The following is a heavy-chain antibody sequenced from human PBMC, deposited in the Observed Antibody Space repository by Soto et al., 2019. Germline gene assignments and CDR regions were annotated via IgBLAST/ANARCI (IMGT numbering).Heavy chain of an antibody. D-gene: IGHD3-10*01. CDR3: ARPLVYTYGSHFDF. CDR1: GYTFTSYY. Sequence: QVQLVQSEAEVKKPGASVRISCKASGYTFTSYYIHWVRQTPGQGFEWMGLISPRGGATNYAPNFRGRVTMTRDTSTTTVYMELNSLRSDDTAIYYCARPLVYTYGSHFDFWGQGTLVTVSS. CDR2: ISPRGGAT. V-gene: IGHV1-46*01. J-gene: IGHJ4*02.